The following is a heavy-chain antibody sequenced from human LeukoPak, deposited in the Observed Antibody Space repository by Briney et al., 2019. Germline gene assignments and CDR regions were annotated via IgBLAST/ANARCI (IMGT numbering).Heavy chain of an antibody. Sequence: GGSLRLSCAASGFTFSSYGMHWVRQAPGKGLEWVAVISYDGSNKYYADSVKGRFTISRDNSKNTLFLQMNSLRADDTAVYFCARVDAIAAALFDLWGRGSLVTISS. CDR3: ARVDAIAAALFDL. V-gene: IGHV3-30*03. J-gene: IGHJ2*01. CDR2: ISYDGSNK. CDR1: GFTFSSYG. D-gene: IGHD6-25*01.